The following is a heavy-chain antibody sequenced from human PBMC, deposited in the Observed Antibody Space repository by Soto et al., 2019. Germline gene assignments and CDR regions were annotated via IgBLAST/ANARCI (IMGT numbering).Heavy chain of an antibody. Sequence: GGSLRLSCAASGFTFSSYAMSWVRQAPGKGLEWVSAISGSGGSTYYADSVKGRFTISRDNSKKTLYLQMNSLRAEDTVVYYCANGGYSSSWYYYYGMDVWGQGTTVTVSS. CDR2: ISGSGGST. V-gene: IGHV3-23*01. CDR3: ANGGYSSSWYYYYGMDV. CDR1: GFTFSSYA. J-gene: IGHJ6*02. D-gene: IGHD6-13*01.